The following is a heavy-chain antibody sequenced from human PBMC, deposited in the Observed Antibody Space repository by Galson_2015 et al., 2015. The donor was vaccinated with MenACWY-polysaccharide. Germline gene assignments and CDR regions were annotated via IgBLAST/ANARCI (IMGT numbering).Heavy chain of an antibody. CDR3: AKDRYSCSCYFDY. CDR1: GFTFSSYA. D-gene: IGHD6-13*01. V-gene: IGHV3-23*01. Sequence: SMRLSCAASGFTFSSYAMRWVRQVPGKGLEWVSGISGSGGSTYYADSVKGRFTTSRDNSKNMLYLQMNSLRAEDTAVYYCAKDRYSCSCYFDYWGQAPRAPVSS. J-gene: IGHJ4*02. CDR2: ISGSGGST.